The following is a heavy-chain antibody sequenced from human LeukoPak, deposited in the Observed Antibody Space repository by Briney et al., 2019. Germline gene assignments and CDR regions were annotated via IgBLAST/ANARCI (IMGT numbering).Heavy chain of an antibody. CDR3: ARVVDDYGDPYYFDY. CDR1: GFTFSSYW. Sequence: PGGSLRLSCAASGFTFSSYWMSWVRQAPGKGPEWVANIKQDGSEKYYVDSVKGRFTISRDNAKNSLYLQMNSLRAEDTAVYYCARVVDDYGDPYYFDYWGQGTLVTVSS. D-gene: IGHD4-17*01. J-gene: IGHJ4*02. CDR2: IKQDGSEK. V-gene: IGHV3-7*01.